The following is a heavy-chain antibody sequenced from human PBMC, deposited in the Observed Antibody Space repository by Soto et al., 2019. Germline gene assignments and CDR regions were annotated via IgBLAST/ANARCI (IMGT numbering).Heavy chain of an antibody. D-gene: IGHD3-16*01. CDR2: ISATGGGT. J-gene: IGHJ5*01. V-gene: IGHV3-23*01. CDR1: VFKFSSYA. Sequence: GGSLRLSCSASVFKFSSYAMSWVRQAPGKGLEWVSLISATGGGTYYADSVKGRFTISRDNSDNTLYLQVHSLRAEDTAVYHCAKDRRAGGNSAFYFDFWGQGAQVTVSS. CDR3: AKDRRAGGNSAFYFDF.